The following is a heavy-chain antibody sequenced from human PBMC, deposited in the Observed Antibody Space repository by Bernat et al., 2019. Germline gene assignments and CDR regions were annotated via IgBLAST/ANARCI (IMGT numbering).Heavy chain of an antibody. V-gene: IGHV3-21*05. D-gene: IGHD7-27*01. Sequence: VQLVESGGGVVQPGRSLRLSCAASGFTFSSYAMHWVRQAPGKGLDWVSYISSSSSYTNYADSVKGRFTISRDNAKNSLYLQMNSLRAEDTAVYYCARALGPWGQGTLVTVSS. CDR3: ARALGP. J-gene: IGHJ5*02. CDR2: ISSSSSYT. CDR1: GFTFSSYA.